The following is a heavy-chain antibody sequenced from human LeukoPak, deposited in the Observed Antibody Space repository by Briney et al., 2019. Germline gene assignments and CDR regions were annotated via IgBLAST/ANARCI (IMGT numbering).Heavy chain of an antibody. Sequence: GGSLRLSCAASGFTFSTYRMNWVRQAPGKGLEWVSYISSSSSTIYYADSVKGRFTISRDNAKNSLYLQMNSLTDEDTAVYYCARVRAVTTFRDAFDIWGQGTMVTVSS. J-gene: IGHJ3*02. D-gene: IGHD4-17*01. CDR1: GFTFSTYR. CDR2: ISSSSSTI. CDR3: ARVRAVTTFRDAFDI. V-gene: IGHV3-48*02.